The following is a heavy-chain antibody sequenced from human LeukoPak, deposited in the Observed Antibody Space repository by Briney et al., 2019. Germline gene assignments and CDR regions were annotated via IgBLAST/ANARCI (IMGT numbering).Heavy chain of an antibody. J-gene: IGHJ4*02. CDR2: IGVSGDAS. CDR3: ASLYDSTGFCFDD. CDR1: GFRFSEYY. V-gene: IGHV3-11*01. Sequence: GGPLRLSCVLSGFRFSEYYMSWIRQTPGKGRELLLYIGVSGDASYYTGSEKGRLTITRDNAKNSLYLQLDNLSAEDTAFYYCASLYDSTGFCFDDGGQGALVSVS. D-gene: IGHD3-22*01.